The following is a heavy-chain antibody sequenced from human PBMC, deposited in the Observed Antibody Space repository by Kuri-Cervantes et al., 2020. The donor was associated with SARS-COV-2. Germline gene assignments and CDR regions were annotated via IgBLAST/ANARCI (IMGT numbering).Heavy chain of an antibody. V-gene: IGHV3-53*01. CDR2: IYSGGST. Sequence: GGSLRLSCAASGFTVSSNYMSWVRQAPGKGLEWVSVIYSGGSTYYADSVKGRFTISRDNSKNTLCLQMNSLRAEDTAVYYCARGRVYSYGFGYGMDVWGQGTTVTVSS. J-gene: IGHJ6*02. D-gene: IGHD5-18*01. CDR1: GFTVSSNY. CDR3: ARGRVYSYGFGYGMDV.